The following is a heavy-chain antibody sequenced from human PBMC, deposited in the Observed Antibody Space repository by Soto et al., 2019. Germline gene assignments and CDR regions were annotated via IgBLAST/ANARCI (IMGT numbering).Heavy chain of an antibody. CDR3: ARDRDWNLDY. CDR1: GYSSTTYG. D-gene: IGHD2-21*02. Sequence: GASVKVSCKASGYSSTTYGMTWVRQAPGQGLEWMGWISTDKGNTKYAQNFQSRATLTTDTSTSTAYMELRSLRSDDTAVYYCARDRDWNLDYWGQGTLVTVPS. V-gene: IGHV1-18*01. CDR2: ISTDKGNT. J-gene: IGHJ4*02.